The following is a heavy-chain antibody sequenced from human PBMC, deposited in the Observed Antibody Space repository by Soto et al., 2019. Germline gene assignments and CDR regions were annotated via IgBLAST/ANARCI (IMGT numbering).Heavy chain of an antibody. CDR2: IYHTGST. CDR3: ARVPRP. Sequence: QLQLQESGSGLVKPSQTLSLTCAVSGGSISSGGYSWSWIRQPPGKGLEWIGYIYHTGSTYYSPSATSRVTISVVRSKNQFSLKLSSVTAADTAGYYCARVPRPWGQAPVVTVSS. J-gene: IGHJ5*02. CDR1: GGSISSGGYS. V-gene: IGHV4-30-2*01.